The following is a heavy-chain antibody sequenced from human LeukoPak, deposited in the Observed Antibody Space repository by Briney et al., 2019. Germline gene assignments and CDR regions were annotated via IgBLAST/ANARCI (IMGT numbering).Heavy chain of an antibody. CDR2: INHSGST. CDR3: ARPVTTSDWFDP. J-gene: IGHJ5*02. D-gene: IGHD1-1*01. CDR1: GGSFSGYY. V-gene: IGHV4-34*01. Sequence: PSETLSLTCAVYGGSFSGYYWSWIRQSPGKGLEWIGEINHSGSTNYNPSLKSRVTISVDTSKNQFSLKLSSVTAADTAVYYCARPVTTSDWFDPWGQGTLVTVS.